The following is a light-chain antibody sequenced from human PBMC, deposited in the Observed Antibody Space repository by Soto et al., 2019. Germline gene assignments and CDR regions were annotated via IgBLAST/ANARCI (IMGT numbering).Light chain of an antibody. CDR2: SAS. V-gene: IGKV3-20*01. J-gene: IGKJ2*01. CDR1: QSISSNF. Sequence: ALTQSPGTLSLSPGERGTLSCRASQSISSNFVAWYQQKPGQAPRLLIYSASSRATGVPDRFSGSGSATDFTLTISRVEPEDFEVYYCQQYGSSRNTFGQGTKVDI. CDR3: QQYGSSRNT.